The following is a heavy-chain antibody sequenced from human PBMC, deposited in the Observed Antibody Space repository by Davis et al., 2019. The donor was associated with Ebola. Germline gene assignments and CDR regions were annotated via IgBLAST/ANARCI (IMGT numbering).Heavy chain of an antibody. Sequence: ASVKVSCKASGYTFTGYYMHWVRQAPGQGLEWMGWINPNSGGTNYAQKFQGWVTMTRDTSISPAYMELSRLRSDDKAVYYCARGGTGCSGGSCRYYYYGMDVWGQGTTVTVSS. CDR2: INPNSGGT. CDR3: ARGGTGCSGGSCRYYYYGMDV. V-gene: IGHV1-2*04. CDR1: GYTFTGYY. D-gene: IGHD2-15*01. J-gene: IGHJ6*02.